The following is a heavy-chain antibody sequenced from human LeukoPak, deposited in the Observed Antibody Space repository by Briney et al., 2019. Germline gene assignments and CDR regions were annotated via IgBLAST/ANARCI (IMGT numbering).Heavy chain of an antibody. CDR1: GYSISSGYY. D-gene: IGHD1-26*01. Sequence: SETLSLTCAVSGYSISSGYYWCWIRQPPGKGLEWIGSIYHSGSTYYNPSLKSRVTISVDTSKNQFSLKLSSVTAADTAVYYCARGRYSGSYLYFDYWGQGTLVTVSS. CDR2: IYHSGST. V-gene: IGHV4-38-2*01. CDR3: ARGRYSGSYLYFDY. J-gene: IGHJ4*02.